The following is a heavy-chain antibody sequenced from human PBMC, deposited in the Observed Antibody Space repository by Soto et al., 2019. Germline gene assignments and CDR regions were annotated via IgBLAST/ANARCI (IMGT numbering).Heavy chain of an antibody. J-gene: IGHJ4*02. CDR1: GYTFTSYG. CDR3: ETDPVAGTYFDY. V-gene: IGHV1-18*01. D-gene: IGHD6-19*01. Sequence: QVQLVQSGAEVKKPGASVKVSCKASGYTFTSYGISWVRQAPGQGLEWMGWSNADNGNTNYAQKLQGRVTMTTDAATSTAYMELRSLRSDDTAVYYCETDPVAGTYFDYWGQGTLVTVYS. CDR2: SNADNGNT.